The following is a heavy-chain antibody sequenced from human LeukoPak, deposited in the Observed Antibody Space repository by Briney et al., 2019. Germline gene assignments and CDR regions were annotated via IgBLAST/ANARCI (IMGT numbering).Heavy chain of an antibody. D-gene: IGHD2-2*01. CDR3: ARADLPTAISARAFDF. J-gene: IGHJ3*01. CDR1: GFTFSSYW. CDR2: IKQDGTEK. Sequence: PGGSLRPSCAASGFTFSSYWMSWVRQAPGKGLEWVANIKQDGTEKYYVDSVKGRFTISRDNAKSSVYLQMNSLRAEDTAVYYCARADLPTAISARAFDFWGQGTMVTVSS. V-gene: IGHV3-7*04.